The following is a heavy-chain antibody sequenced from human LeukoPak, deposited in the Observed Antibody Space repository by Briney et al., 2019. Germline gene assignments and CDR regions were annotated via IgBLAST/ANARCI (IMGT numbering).Heavy chain of an antibody. CDR3: ARGGIQLKAYYYYYYGMDV. D-gene: IGHD5-18*01. J-gene: IGHJ6*02. Sequence: SVKVSCKASGGTFSIYAISWVRQAPGQGLEWMGGIIPIFGTANYAQKFQGRVTITADESTSTAYMELSSLRSEDTAVYYCARGGIQLKAYYYYYYGMDVWGQGTTVTVSS. CDR2: IIPIFGTA. V-gene: IGHV1-69*13. CDR1: GGTFSIYA.